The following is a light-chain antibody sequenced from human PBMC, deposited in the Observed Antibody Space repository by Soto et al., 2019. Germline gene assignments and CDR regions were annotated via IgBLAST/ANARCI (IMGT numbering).Light chain of an antibody. CDR3: SSYTTSNTRQIV. CDR1: SSDVGGYNY. CDR2: DVS. Sequence: LTQPASVSGSPGQSITISCTGTSSDVGGYNYVSWYQHHPGKAPKLMIFDVSNRPSGVSNRFSGSKSGNTASLTISWLQPEDEADYYCSSYTTSNTRQIVFGTGTKVTVL. J-gene: IGLJ1*01. V-gene: IGLV2-14*03.